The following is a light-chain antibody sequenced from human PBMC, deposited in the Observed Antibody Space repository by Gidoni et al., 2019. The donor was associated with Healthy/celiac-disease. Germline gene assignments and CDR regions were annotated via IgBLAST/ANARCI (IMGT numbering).Light chain of an antibody. J-gene: IGKJ5*01. CDR2: GAS. V-gene: IGKV3-15*01. Sequence: EIVMTQSPATLSVSPGERATLSCRASQSVSSNLAWYQQKPGQAPRLLIYGASTRATGIPARFSGSGSGTEFTLTISSLQSEDFAVYYCQQYNNWLLITFXQXTRLEIK. CDR3: QQYNNWLLIT. CDR1: QSVSSN.